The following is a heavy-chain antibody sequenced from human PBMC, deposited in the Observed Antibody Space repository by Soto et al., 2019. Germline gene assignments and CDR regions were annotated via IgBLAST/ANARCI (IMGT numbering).Heavy chain of an antibody. V-gene: IGHV3-23*01. CDR1: GSSLSSHA. CDR2: ISDSGATS. D-gene: IGHD3-10*02. J-gene: IGHJ4*02. CDR3: AKVKYYYVRGGNPPVGY. Sequence: GSLRPSCVASGSSLSSHAVSWVRQTPEKGLEWVSSISDSGATSSYADFVKARFTVARDNSRNTLYLQMDSLRVEDTAVYYCAKVKYYYVRGGNPPVGYWGQGTVVTVSS.